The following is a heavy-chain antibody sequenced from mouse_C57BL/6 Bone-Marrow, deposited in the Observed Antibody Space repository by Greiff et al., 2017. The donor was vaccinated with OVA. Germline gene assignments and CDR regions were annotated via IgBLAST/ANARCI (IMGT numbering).Heavy chain of an antibody. CDR2: INPGSGGT. J-gene: IGHJ2*01. D-gene: IGHD1-1*02. CDR3: VRNYVNSV. V-gene: IGHV1-54*01. Sequence: VKLMESGAELVRPGTSVKVSCKASGYAFTNYLIEWVKQRPGQGLEWIGVINPGSGGTNYNEKFKGKATLTADKSSSTAYMQLSSLTSEGSAVFFCVRNYVNSVWGQGTPLTVSS. CDR1: GYAFTNYL.